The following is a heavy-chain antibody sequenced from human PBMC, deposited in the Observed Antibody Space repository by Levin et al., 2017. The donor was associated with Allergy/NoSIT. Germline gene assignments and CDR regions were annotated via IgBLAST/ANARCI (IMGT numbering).Heavy chain of an antibody. Sequence: SETLSLTCTVSVGSISGGCYHWTLIRQHPEKGLEWIGYIYYSGSTFYNPSLKSRLMISVDTSKNQFSLNVSSVTAADTAVYYCAREDGSTFDFWGQGALVTVAS. D-gene: IGHD2-2*03. J-gene: IGHJ4*02. CDR1: VGSISGGCYH. CDR3: AREDGSTFDF. V-gene: IGHV4-31*03. CDR2: IYYSGST.